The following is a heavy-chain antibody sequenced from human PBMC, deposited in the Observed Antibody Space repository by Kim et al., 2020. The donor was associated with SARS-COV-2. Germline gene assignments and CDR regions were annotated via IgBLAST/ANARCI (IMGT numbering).Heavy chain of an antibody. CDR3: AKDHPSPGWPTFGD. V-gene: IGHV3-23*01. J-gene: IGHJ4*02. CDR1: GFAVYRFA. CDR2: ITNNNGKT. D-gene: IGHD6-19*01. Sequence: GGSLRLSCAASGFAVYRFAMNWVRQAPGKGLEWISAITNNNGKTYYQDSVNGRFTISRDESKNIVFLHMNSLRVEDTAVYYCAKDHPSPGWPTFGDWGQG.